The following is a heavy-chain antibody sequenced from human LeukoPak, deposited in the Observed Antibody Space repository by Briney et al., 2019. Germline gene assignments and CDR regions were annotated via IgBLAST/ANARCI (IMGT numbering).Heavy chain of an antibody. D-gene: IGHD1-26*01. CDR3: ARDRLSGSYSLDYFDY. CDR1: GFTLINYS. J-gene: IGHJ4*02. Sequence: PGGSLRLSCAPSGFTLINYSMSWVRQAPGKGREGVSSIRVSGSTIYYADSVKGRFTISRDNAKNSLYLQMNSLRAEDTAVYYCARDRLSGSYSLDYFDYWGQGTLVTVSS. CDR2: IRVSGSTI. V-gene: IGHV3-11*01.